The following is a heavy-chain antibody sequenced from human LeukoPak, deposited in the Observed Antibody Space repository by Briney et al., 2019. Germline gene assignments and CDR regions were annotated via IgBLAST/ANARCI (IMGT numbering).Heavy chain of an antibody. Sequence: PGRSLRLSCTASGFTFGDYAMSWFRQAPGKGLEWVGFIRSKAYGGTTEYAASVKGRFTISRDDSKSNAYLQMNSLKTEDTAVYYCTRISSSGWSSVEYWGQGTLVTVSS. V-gene: IGHV3-49*03. CDR2: IRSKAYGGTT. D-gene: IGHD6-19*01. J-gene: IGHJ4*02. CDR1: GFTFGDYA. CDR3: TRISSSGWSSVEY.